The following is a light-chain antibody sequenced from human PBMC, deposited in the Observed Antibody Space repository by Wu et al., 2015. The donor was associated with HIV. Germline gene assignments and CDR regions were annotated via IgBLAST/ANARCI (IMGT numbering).Light chain of an antibody. V-gene: IGKV3-20*01. Sequence: EIVLTQSPGTLSLSPGERATLSCRASQSVNRNYLAWYQQKPGQAPRLLIYGASSRATGFPDRFSGSGSGTDFTLTISRLEPEDFAVYYCQQYGISPQTFGQGPRWKSN. CDR2: GAS. CDR3: QQYGISPQT. CDR1: QSVNRNY. J-gene: IGKJ1*01.